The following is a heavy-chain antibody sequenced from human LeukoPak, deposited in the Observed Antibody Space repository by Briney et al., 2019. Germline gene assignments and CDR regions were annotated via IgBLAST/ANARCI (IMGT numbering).Heavy chain of an antibody. CDR2: IYYSGST. J-gene: IGHJ4*02. V-gene: IGHV4-59*12. CDR3: ARDLPYSSSWYPGY. D-gene: IGHD6-13*01. CDR1: GGSISSYY. Sequence: PSETLSLTCTVSGGSISSYYWSWIRQPPGKGLEWIGYIYYSGSTSYNPSLKSRVTISVDTSKNQFSLKLSSVTAADTAVYYCARDLPYSSSWYPGYWGQGTLVTVSS.